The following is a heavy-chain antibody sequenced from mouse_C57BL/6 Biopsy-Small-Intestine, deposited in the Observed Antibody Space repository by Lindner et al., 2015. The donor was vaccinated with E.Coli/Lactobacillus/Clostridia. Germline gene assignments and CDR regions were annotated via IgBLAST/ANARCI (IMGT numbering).Heavy chain of an antibody. CDR2: INPNYDTS. Sequence: VQLQESGPELVKPGASVKISCKASGYSFTDYNMNWVKQSNGKSLEWIGVINPNYDTSSCNQKFKVKATLTVDRSSSTAYMQLNSLTSEDSAVYYCARRGISGYVYFDYWGQGTTLTVSS. CDR3: ARRGISGYVYFDY. CDR1: GYSFTDYN. J-gene: IGHJ2*01. D-gene: IGHD3-2*02. V-gene: IGHV1-39*01.